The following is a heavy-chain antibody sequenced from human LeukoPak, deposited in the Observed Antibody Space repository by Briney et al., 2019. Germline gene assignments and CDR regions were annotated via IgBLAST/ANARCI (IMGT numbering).Heavy chain of an antibody. J-gene: IGHJ4*02. CDR2: IKTDGSEK. CDR3: GRDYDY. V-gene: IGHV3-7*03. CDR1: GFTFSTYW. Sequence: QPGGSLRLSCAASGFTFSTYWMNWVRQAPGKGLEWVGNIKTDGSEKYYVDSVKGRFTIARDNAKNTLYLQMNSLRAEDTAVYYCGRDYDYWGQGTLVTVSS.